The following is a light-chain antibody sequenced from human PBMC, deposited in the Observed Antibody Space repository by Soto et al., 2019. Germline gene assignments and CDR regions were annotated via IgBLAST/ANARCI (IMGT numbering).Light chain of an antibody. CDR3: QQYGSTPLAT. V-gene: IGKV3-20*01. CDR1: QNVISDY. Sequence: EIVLTQSPGTLSLSPRERATLSCRASQNVISDYLAWYQQRPGQAPRLLIYGASSRATGIPDRFSGSGSGTDVTLTISRLEPEDSAVYYCQQYGSTPLATFGQGTKLEIK. CDR2: GAS. J-gene: IGKJ2*01.